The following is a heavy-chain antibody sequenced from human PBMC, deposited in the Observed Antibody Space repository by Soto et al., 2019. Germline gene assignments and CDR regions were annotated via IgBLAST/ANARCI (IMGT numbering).Heavy chain of an antibody. CDR1: GFTFSSYA. D-gene: IGHD5-12*01. CDR2: ISGSGGST. CDR3: AKGRRWLQFTPGMDV. V-gene: IGHV3-23*01. Sequence: PGGSLRLSCAASGFTFSSYAMSWVRQAPGKGLELVSAISGSGGSTYYADSVKGRFTISRDNSKNTLYLQMNSLRAEDTAVYYCAKGRRWLQFTPGMDVWGQGTTVTVSS. J-gene: IGHJ6*02.